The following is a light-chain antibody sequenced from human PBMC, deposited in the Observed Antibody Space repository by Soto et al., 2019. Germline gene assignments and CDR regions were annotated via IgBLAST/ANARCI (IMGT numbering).Light chain of an antibody. Sequence: QSFLTQPPSASGTPGRRVTISCPGSSSNIGSNTVNWYQQLPGTAPKLLIHANNQRPSGVPDRFSGSKSGTSASLAISWLQSEEADYYCAAWDDSLNGYVFGTGTKVTVL. J-gene: IGLJ1*01. CDR2: ANN. V-gene: IGLV1-44*01. CDR1: SSNIGSNT. CDR3: AAWDDSLNGYV.